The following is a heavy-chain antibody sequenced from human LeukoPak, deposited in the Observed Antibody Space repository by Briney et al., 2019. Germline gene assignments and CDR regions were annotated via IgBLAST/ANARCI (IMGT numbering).Heavy chain of an antibody. CDR2: IIPIFGTA. Sequence: SVKVSCKASGYTFTSYDINWVRQATGQGLEWMGGIIPIFGTANYAQKFQGRVTITADESTSTAYMELSSLRSEDTAVYYCAREGVGVWSGYYSNWFDPWGQGTLVTVSS. J-gene: IGHJ5*02. CDR3: AREGVGVWSGYYSNWFDP. CDR1: GYTFTSYD. D-gene: IGHD3-3*01. V-gene: IGHV1-69*13.